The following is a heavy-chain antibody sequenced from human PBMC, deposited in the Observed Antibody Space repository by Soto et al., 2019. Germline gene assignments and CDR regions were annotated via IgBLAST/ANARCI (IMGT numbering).Heavy chain of an antibody. J-gene: IGHJ6*02. Sequence: GGSLRLSCEVSGFAFSMYSMSWVRQSPGKGLEWVAKIPQDGVDGHYADSVKGRCTISRDNGKNSLYLQLNNLRAEDAAVYCCARDHLILPAHDFFYGSDVWGRGATVTVSS. D-gene: IGHD2-21*02. V-gene: IGHV3-7*03. CDR2: IPQDGVDG. CDR3: ARDHLILPAHDFFYGSDV. CDR1: GFAFSMYS.